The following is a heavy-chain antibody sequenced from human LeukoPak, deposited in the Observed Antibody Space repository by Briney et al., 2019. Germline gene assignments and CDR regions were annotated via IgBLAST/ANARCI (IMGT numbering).Heavy chain of an antibody. CDR3: ARGNRDSSGFYYYYGMDV. Sequence: GGSLRLSCAASGFTFDDYAMFWVRQAPGKGLEWVSGISWDSRNIGYAAPVKGRLTVSRDNAKKSLYLQMNSLRDEDTAFYYCARGNRDSSGFYYYYGMDVWGQGTTVTVSS. J-gene: IGHJ6*02. CDR2: ISWDSRNI. V-gene: IGHV3-9*01. D-gene: IGHD6-19*01. CDR1: GFTFDDYA.